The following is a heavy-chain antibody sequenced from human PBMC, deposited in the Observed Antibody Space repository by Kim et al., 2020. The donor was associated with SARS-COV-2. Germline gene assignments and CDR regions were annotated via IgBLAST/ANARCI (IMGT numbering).Heavy chain of an antibody. D-gene: IGHD5-12*01. CDR1: GFTLSDYY. CDR3: ARGGYTGYDAIDY. Sequence: GGSLRLSCAASGFTLSDYYMSWICQAPGKGPEWVSYISSSGSAIYYTDSVKGRFTIFRDDAKNSLYLQMNSLRAEDTAVYYCARGGYTGYDAIDYWARGT. J-gene: IGHJ4*02. CDR2: ISSSGSAI. V-gene: IGHV3-11*04.